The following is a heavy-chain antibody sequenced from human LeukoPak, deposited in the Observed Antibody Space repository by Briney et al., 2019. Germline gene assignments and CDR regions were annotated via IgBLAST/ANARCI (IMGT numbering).Heavy chain of an antibody. V-gene: IGHV5-51*01. D-gene: IGHD2-21*02. CDR2: IYPGDSDT. J-gene: IGHJ4*02. Sequence: GESLKISCKGSGYSFTSYWIGWVRQMPGKGLEWMGIIYPGDSDTRYSPSFQGQVTISVDKSISTAYLQWSSLKASDTAMYYCARLNCGGDCYFWEFWLDYWGQGTLVTVSS. CDR3: ARLNCGGDCYFWEFWLDY. CDR1: GYSFTSYW.